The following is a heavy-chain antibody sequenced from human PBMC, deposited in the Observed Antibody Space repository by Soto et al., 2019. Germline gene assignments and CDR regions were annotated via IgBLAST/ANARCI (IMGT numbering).Heavy chain of an antibody. CDR3: ARESTVLLRSFFDY. CDR1: GYTFTTYA. D-gene: IGHD2-21*02. Sequence: AAVKVTCKASGYTFTTYAIHWVRQAPGQRPEWMGWINTGKGNTRYSQKFQGRVTFARDTLATTVYLELSSLKSEDTAVYYCARESTVLLRSFFDYWGQGSLVTVPS. CDR2: INTGKGNT. V-gene: IGHV1-3*04. J-gene: IGHJ4*02.